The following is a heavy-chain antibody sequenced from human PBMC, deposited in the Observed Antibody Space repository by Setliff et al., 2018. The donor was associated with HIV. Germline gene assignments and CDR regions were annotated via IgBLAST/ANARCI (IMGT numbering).Heavy chain of an antibody. J-gene: IGHJ4*02. CDR2: ISGSGGST. Sequence: QPGGSLRLSCAASGFTFSSYAMSWVRQAPGKGLEWVSAISGSGGSTYYADSVKGRFTISRDNSKNTLFLQMNSLRPEDTAVYYCARRIEDSGIYYWGQGTLVTVSS. V-gene: IGHV3-23*01. CDR3: ARRIEDSGIYY. D-gene: IGHD3-10*01. CDR1: GFTFSSYA.